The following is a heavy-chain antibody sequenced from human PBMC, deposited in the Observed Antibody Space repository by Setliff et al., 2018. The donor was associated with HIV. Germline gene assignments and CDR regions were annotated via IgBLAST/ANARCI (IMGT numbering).Heavy chain of an antibody. CDR1: NYSVNTSYY. CDR2: IFHTGSA. J-gene: IGHJ4*02. D-gene: IGHD3-10*01. CDR3: ARHPGSGSYTIPYHFDY. V-gene: IGHV4-38-2*01. Sequence: SETLSLTCVVSNYSVNTSYYWGWIRQSPGKGLQWIGSIFHTGSAYYNPSLKSRVILSIDTAKNEFSLKLSSVTAPDTAVYYCARHPGSGSYTIPYHFDYWGQVRLVTVSS.